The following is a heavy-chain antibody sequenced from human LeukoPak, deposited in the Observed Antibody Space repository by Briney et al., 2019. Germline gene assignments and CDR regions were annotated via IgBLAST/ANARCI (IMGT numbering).Heavy chain of an antibody. D-gene: IGHD3-22*01. CDR2: ISGSGGST. J-gene: IGHJ4*02. CDR3: ARILDSSYYRPFDY. V-gene: IGHV3-23*01. CDR1: GFTFSSYG. Sequence: PGGSLRLSCAASGFTFSSYGMSWVRQAPGKGLEWVSAISGSGGSTYYADSVKGRFTISRDNSKNTLYLQMNSLRAEDTAMYYCARILDSSYYRPFDYWGQGTLVTVSS.